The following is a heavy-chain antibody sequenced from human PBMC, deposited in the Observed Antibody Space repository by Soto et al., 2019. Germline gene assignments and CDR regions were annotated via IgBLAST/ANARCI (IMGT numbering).Heavy chain of an antibody. D-gene: IGHD2-8*01. Sequence: QVQLQESGPGLVKPSQTLSVTCTVSGGSVSSDDYSWSWIRQHPGKGLEWIGYIRDSGRTYYNPSLEGRVTTSVDTSKNQFSLRLRSVTAADTAVYYCARAMANYFDYWGQGTLVTASS. CDR1: GGSVSSDDYS. CDR3: ARAMANYFDY. J-gene: IGHJ4*02. V-gene: IGHV4-31*03. CDR2: IRDSGRT.